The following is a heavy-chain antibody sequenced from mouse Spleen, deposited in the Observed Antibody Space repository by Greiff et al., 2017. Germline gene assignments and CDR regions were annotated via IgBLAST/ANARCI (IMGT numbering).Heavy chain of an antibody. Sequence: EVKLMESEGGLVQPGSSMKLSCTASGFTFSDYYMAWVRQVPEKGLEWVANINYDGSSTYYLDSLKSRFIISRDNAKNILYLQMSSLKSEDTATYYCARDALYYYGSSSGFDYWGQGTTLTVSS. CDR3: ARDALYYYGSSSGFDY. D-gene: IGHD1-1*01. V-gene: IGHV5-16*01. CDR2: INYDGSST. J-gene: IGHJ2*01. CDR1: GFTFSDYY.